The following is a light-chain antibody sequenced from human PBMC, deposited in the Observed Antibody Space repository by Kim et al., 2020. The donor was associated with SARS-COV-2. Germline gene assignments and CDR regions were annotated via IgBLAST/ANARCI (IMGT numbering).Light chain of an antibody. J-gene: IGLJ1*01. CDR1: KSNIGTNT. V-gene: IGLV1-44*01. Sequence: GQRFIFSFSGRKSNIGTNTVNWYQHFPGMAPKRLIYSNTERPSGVPARFSGSKSGTSASLAISGLQLEDEADYYCAGWDDSLSAYVFGTGTRVTVL. CDR2: SNT. CDR3: AGWDDSLSAYV.